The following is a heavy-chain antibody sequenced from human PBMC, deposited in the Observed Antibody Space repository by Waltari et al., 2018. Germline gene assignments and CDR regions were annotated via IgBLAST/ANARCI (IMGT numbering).Heavy chain of an antibody. CDR2: IRYDGSNK. Sequence: QVQLVESGGGVVQPGGSLRLSCAASGFTFSSYGMHWVRQAPGKGLEWVAFIRYDGSNKYYADSVKGRFTISRDNSKNTLYLQMNSLRAEDTAVYYCAREGGSYYQGTYEVGPLDYWGQGTLVTVSS. D-gene: IGHD1-26*01. J-gene: IGHJ4*02. CDR1: GFTFSSYG. CDR3: AREGGSYYQGTYEVGPLDY. V-gene: IGHV3-30*02.